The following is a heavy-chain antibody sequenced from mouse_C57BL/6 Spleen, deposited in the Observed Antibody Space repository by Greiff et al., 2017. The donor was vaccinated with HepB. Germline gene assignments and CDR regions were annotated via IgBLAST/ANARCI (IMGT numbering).Heavy chain of an antibody. Sequence: EVHLVESGEGLVKPGGSLKLSCAASGFTFSSYAMSWVRQTPEKRLEWVAYISSGGDYIYYADTVKGRFTISRDNARNTLYLQMSSLKSEDTAMYYCTIEGHYYGNYSYWYFDVWGTGTTVTVSS. CDR2: ISSGGDYI. J-gene: IGHJ1*03. CDR3: TIEGHYYGNYSYWYFDV. D-gene: IGHD2-1*01. CDR1: GFTFSSYA. V-gene: IGHV5-9-1*02.